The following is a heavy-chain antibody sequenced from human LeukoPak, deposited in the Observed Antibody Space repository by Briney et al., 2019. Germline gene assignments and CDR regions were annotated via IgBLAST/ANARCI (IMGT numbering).Heavy chain of an antibody. CDR1: GGAFSGYY. J-gene: IGHJ4*02. D-gene: IGHD5-18*01. CDR2: INHSGST. V-gene: IGHV4-34*01. Sequence: SETLSLTCAVYGGAFSGYYWSWIRPPPGKGLEWIGEINHSGSTNYNPSLKSRVTISVDTSKNQFSPKLSSVTAADTAVYYCARGRIAYSYVDYWGQGTLVTVSS. CDR3: ARGRIAYSYVDY.